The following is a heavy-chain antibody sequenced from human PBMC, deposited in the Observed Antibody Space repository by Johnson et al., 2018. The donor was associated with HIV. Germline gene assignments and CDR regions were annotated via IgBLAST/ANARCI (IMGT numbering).Heavy chain of an antibody. J-gene: IGHJ3*02. CDR3: ARGGHCGGDCAGAKQALDI. CDR2: ISGSGGTT. Sequence: VQLVESGGGLVQPGGSLRLSCAASGFTFSSYAMSWVRQAPGKGLEWVSSISGSGGTTYYADSVKGRFTISRDNSKNTLYLQMSSLRAEDTAVYYCARGGHCGGDCAGAKQALDIWGQGTRVTVSS. CDR1: GFTFSSYA. D-gene: IGHD2-21*01. V-gene: IGHV3-23*04.